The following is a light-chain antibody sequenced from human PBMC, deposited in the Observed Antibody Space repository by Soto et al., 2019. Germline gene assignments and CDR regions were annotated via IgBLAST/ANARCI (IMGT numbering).Light chain of an antibody. J-gene: IGKJ1*01. CDR1: QSIGSW. V-gene: IGKV1-5*03. CDR3: HQYNSYWT. CDR2: KTS. Sequence: IQMTQYPSTLSASVGDRVTITCRASQSIGSWLAWYQQKPGKAPKLLIYKTSILENGVPSRFSGSGSGTEFTLSISSLQPDDFATYYCHQYNSYWTFGQGTKVDI.